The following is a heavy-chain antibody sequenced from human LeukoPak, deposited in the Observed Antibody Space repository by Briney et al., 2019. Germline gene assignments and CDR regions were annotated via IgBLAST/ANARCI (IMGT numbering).Heavy chain of an antibody. CDR3: ARAQAPRGCSSTSCQGWFDP. J-gene: IGHJ5*02. Sequence: PGGSLRLSCAASGFTFSSYSMNWVRQAPGKGLEWVSSISSSSSYIYYADSVKGRFTISRDNAKNSLYLQMNSLRAEDTAVYYCARAQAPRGCSSTSCQGWFDPWGQGTLVTVSS. CDR2: ISSSSSYI. V-gene: IGHV3-21*01. CDR1: GFTFSSYS. D-gene: IGHD2-2*01.